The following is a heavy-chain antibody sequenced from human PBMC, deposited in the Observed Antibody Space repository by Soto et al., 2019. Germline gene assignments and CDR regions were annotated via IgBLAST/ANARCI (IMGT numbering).Heavy chain of an antibody. D-gene: IGHD2-2*01. V-gene: IGHV3-30-3*01. CDR3: ARDLSYAPHPSYFDY. Sequence: GGSLRLSCAASGFTFSSYAMHWVRQAPGKGLEWVAVISYDGSNKYYADSVKGRFTISRDNSKNTLYLQMNSLRAEDTAVYYCARDLSYAPHPSYFDYWGQGTLVTVSS. CDR2: ISYDGSNK. J-gene: IGHJ4*02. CDR1: GFTFSSYA.